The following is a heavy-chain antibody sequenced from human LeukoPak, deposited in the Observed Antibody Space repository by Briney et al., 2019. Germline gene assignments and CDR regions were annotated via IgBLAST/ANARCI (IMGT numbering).Heavy chain of an antibody. V-gene: IGHV3-21*04. CDR1: GFTFSSYS. J-gene: IGHJ4*02. D-gene: IGHD2-21*02. CDR2: ISSSSSYI. Sequence: GGSLRLSCAASGFTFSSYSMNWVRQAPGKGLEWVSSISSSSSYIYYADSVKGRFTISRDNAKNSLYLQMNSLRAEDTALYYCAKDRNVVVTATFDYWGQGTLVTVSS. CDR3: AKDRNVVVTATFDY.